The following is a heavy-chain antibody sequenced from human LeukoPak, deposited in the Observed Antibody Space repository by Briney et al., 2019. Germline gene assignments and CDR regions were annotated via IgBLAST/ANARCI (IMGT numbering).Heavy chain of an antibody. V-gene: IGHV1-18*01. Sequence: ASVKVSCKASGYTFTSYGISWVRQAPGQGLEWMGWISAYNGNTNYAQKLQGRVTMTTDTSTSTAYMELRSLTSDDTAVYYCARGSRGSSWYWDWFDPWGQGTLVTVSS. CDR3: ARGSRGSSWYWDWFDP. J-gene: IGHJ5*02. CDR2: ISAYNGNT. CDR1: GYTFTSYG. D-gene: IGHD6-13*01.